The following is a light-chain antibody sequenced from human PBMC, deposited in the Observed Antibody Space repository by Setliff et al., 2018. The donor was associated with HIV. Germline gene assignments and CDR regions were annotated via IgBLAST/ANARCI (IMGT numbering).Light chain of an antibody. CDR2: SND. Sequence: QSALTQPPSASGTPGQRVTISCSGTTSNIASNAVNWYQQFPGTAPKVLIYSNDQRPSGVPDRFSGSKSGISGSLAISGLQSADEADYYCAAWDDTLNGWVFGGGTKVTVL. CDR1: TSNIASNA. CDR3: AAWDDTLNGWV. J-gene: IGLJ3*02. V-gene: IGLV1-44*01.